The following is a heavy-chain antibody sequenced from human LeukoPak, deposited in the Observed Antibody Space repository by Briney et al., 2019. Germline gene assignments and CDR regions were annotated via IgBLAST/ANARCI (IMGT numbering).Heavy chain of an antibody. V-gene: IGHV3-7*01. CDR1: GFTFSSYA. CDR3: ARDLREYYYGSGSFIYYYYYYMDV. CDR2: IKQDGSEK. J-gene: IGHJ6*03. Sequence: GGSLRLSCAASGFTFSSYAMSWVRQAPGKGLEWVVNIKQDGSEKYYVDSVKGRFTISRDNAKNSLYLQMNSLRAEDTAVYYCARDLREYYYGSGSFIYYYYYYMDVWGKGTTVTVSS. D-gene: IGHD3-10*01.